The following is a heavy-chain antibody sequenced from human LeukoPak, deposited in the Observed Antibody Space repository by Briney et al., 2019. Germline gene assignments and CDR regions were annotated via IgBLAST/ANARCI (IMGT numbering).Heavy chain of an antibody. CDR1: GFTFSSYW. V-gene: IGHV3-7*01. D-gene: IGHD2-15*01. Sequence: PGGSLRLSCAASGFTFSSYWMSWVRQAPGKGLEWVVNIKQDGSEKYYVDSVKGRFTISRDNAKNSLYLQMNSLRAEDTAVYYCARDVVVVAAIYFDYWGQGTLVTVSS. CDR3: ARDVVVVAAIYFDY. J-gene: IGHJ4*02. CDR2: IKQDGSEK.